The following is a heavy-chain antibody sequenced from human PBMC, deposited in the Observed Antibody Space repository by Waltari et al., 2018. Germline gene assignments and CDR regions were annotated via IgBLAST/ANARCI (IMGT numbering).Heavy chain of an antibody. Sequence: EEQLVESGGGLVQPGGSLGLSCEGSGFTFRTYWMSWVRQAPGKGLEWVANIRRDGSQANYVDSVKGRFTISRDNAKKSLYLQMNSLRAEDTGVYYCARESTASNEGVWGQGTLVTVSS. D-gene: IGHD4-17*01. CDR2: IRRDGSQA. J-gene: IGHJ4*02. V-gene: IGHV3-7*01. CDR3: ARESTASNEGV. CDR1: GFTFRTYW.